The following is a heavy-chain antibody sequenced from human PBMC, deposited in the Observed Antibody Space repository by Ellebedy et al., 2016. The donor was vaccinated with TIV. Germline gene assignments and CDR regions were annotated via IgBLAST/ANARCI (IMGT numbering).Heavy chain of an antibody. J-gene: IGHJ6*02. CDR2: INPNSGGT. Sequence: ASVKVSCKASGYTFTDYCMHWVRQAPGQGLEWMRWINPNSGGTNYAQKFQGRVTMTRDTSISTAYMELSRLRSDDTAMYYCARGCSSTSCSGDYYYGMTVWGQGTTVTVSS. D-gene: IGHD2-2*01. CDR1: GYTFTDYC. CDR3: ARGCSSTSCSGDYYYGMTV. V-gene: IGHV1-2*02.